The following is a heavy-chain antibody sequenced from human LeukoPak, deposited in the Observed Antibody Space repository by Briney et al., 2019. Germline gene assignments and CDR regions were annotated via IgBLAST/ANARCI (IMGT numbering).Heavy chain of an antibody. D-gene: IGHD3-22*01. Sequence: SVKVSCKASGGTFSSYAISWVRQAPGQGLEWMGRIIPILGIANYAQKFQGRVTITADKSTSTAYMELRSLRSDDTAVYYCAREGDYYDSSGYYAYFDYWGQGTLVTVSS. CDR2: IIPILGIA. CDR3: AREGDYYDSSGYYAYFDY. CDR1: GGTFSSYA. V-gene: IGHV1-69*04. J-gene: IGHJ4*02.